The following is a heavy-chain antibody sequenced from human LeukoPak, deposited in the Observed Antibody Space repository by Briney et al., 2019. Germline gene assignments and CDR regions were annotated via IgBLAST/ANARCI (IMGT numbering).Heavy chain of an antibody. J-gene: IGHJ3*02. D-gene: IGHD1-14*01. CDR1: GFTFSDYY. CDR3: TLGGEPDAFDI. CDR2: ISSSGSTI. Sequence: GGSLRLSCAASGFTFSDYYMSWIRKAPGKGLEWVSYISSSGSTIYYADSVKGRFTISRDNAKNSLYLQMSSLRAEDTAVYYCTLGGEPDAFDIWGQGTMVTVSS. V-gene: IGHV3-11*01.